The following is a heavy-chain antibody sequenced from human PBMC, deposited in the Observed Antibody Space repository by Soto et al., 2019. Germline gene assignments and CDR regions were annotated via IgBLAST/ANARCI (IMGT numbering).Heavy chain of an antibody. CDR2: IYYSGST. CDR3: ARGRWLQSDAFDI. D-gene: IGHD5-12*01. J-gene: IGHJ3*02. CDR1: GGSISSYY. V-gene: IGHV4-59*01. Sequence: QVQLQESGPGLVKPSETLSLTCTVSGGSISSYYWSWIRQPPGKGLEWIGYIYYSGSTNYNPSLKSRVTISVDTSKNQFSLKLSSVTAADTAVYYCARGRWLQSDAFDIWGQGTMVTVSS.